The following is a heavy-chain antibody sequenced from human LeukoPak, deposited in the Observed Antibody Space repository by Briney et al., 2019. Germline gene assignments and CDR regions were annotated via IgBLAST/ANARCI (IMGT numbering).Heavy chain of an antibody. D-gene: IGHD4-17*01. J-gene: IGHJ3*02. V-gene: IGHV4-59*01. Sequence: SETLSLTCTVSGGSISSYYWSWIRQPPGKGLEWIGYIYYSGSTNYNPSLKSRVTISVDTSKNQFSLKLSSVTAADTAVYYCARGPYGSVFDIWGQGTMVTVSS. CDR1: GGSISSYY. CDR3: ARGPYGSVFDI. CDR2: IYYSGST.